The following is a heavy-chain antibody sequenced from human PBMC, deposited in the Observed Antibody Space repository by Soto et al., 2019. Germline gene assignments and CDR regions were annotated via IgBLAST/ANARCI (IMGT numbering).Heavy chain of an antibody. Sequence: QVQLQQWGAGLLKPSETLSLTCAVYGGSFSGYYWSWIRQPPGKGLEWIGEINHSGSTNYNPSLKSRVAISVDTSKNQFSLKLSSVTAADTAVYYCARAHYDILTGYYWFDPWGQGTLVTVSS. D-gene: IGHD3-9*01. J-gene: IGHJ5*02. V-gene: IGHV4-34*01. CDR1: GGSFSGYY. CDR3: ARAHYDILTGYYWFDP. CDR2: INHSGST.